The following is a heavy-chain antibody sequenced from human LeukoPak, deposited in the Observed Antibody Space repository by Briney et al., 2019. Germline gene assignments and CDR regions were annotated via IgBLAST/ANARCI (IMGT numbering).Heavy chain of an antibody. CDR2: ISGGGAYT. CDR1: GFTFSNYV. CDR3: AKGIGYDWNYDYFDC. V-gene: IGHV3-23*01. J-gene: IGHJ4*02. Sequence: GGSLRLSCGATGFTFSNYVMNWVRQAPGKGLEWVSGISGGGAYTYYADSVKGRFTISRDNSKTTLYLQMNSLRAEDTAVYYCAKGIGYDWNYDYFDCWGQGTPVTVSS. D-gene: IGHD1-7*01.